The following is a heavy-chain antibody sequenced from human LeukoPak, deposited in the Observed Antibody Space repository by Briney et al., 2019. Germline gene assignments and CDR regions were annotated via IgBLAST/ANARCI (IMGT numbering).Heavy chain of an antibody. Sequence: GGFLRLSCSASGFTFSDYWMMWVRQAPGKGLEWVGNIRQDDSEKNYVDSVKGRFTISRDNAKSSLYLQMNSLRAEDTAIYYCATDRKVGTWDPRFNYWGQGTLVTVSS. D-gene: IGHD4-23*01. CDR1: GFTFSDYW. CDR2: IRQDDSEK. V-gene: IGHV3-7*01. CDR3: ATDRKVGTWDPRFNY. J-gene: IGHJ4*02.